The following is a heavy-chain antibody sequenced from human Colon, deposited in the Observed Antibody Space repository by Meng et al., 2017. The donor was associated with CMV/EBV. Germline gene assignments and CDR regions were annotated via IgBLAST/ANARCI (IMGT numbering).Heavy chain of an antibody. Sequence: GGSLRLSCAASGFPFSDYYMSWIRQAPGKGLEWVAYISENARTTYYAESVKGRFTISRDNAKNTLYLQMSSLRAEDTAVYYCAKNLALFGVATNTGMDVWGQGTTVTVSS. CDR2: ISENARTT. J-gene: IGHJ6*02. V-gene: IGHV3-11*04. D-gene: IGHD3-3*01. CDR1: GFPFSDYY. CDR3: AKNLALFGVATNTGMDV.